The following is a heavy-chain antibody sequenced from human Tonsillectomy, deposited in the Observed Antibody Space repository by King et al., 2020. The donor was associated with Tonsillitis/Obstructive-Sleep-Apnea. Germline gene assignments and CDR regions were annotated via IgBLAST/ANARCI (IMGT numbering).Heavy chain of an antibody. D-gene: IGHD3-10*01. V-gene: IGHV4-59*01. CDR3: AREGNDAFDI. J-gene: IGHJ3*02. CDR2: IDYSGST. Sequence: VQLQESGPGLVKPSETLSLTCTVSGDSISSYYWSWIRQPPGKGLEWIGYIDYSGSTKYNPSLKSRVIISVDTSKNQFSLNLSSVTAADTAVYYCAREGNDAFDIWGQGTMVTVSS. CDR1: GDSISSYY.